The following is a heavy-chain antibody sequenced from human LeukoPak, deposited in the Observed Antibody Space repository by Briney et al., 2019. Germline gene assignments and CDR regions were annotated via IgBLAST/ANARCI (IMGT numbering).Heavy chain of an antibody. Sequence: PGGSLRLSCAASGFTFTSYSMNWVRQAPGKGLEWVSYIRSRPSTIYYADSVKGRFTISRDNAKNSLYLQMNSLRAEDTAIYYCVRDHHWGFDSWGQGTQGTVSS. V-gene: IGHV3-48*01. CDR1: GFTFTSYS. CDR3: VRDHHWGFDS. D-gene: IGHD7-27*01. CDR2: IRSRPSTI. J-gene: IGHJ4*02.